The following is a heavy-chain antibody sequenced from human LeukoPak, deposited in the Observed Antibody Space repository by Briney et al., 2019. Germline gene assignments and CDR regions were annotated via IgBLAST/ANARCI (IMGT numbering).Heavy chain of an antibody. CDR2: IWYDGSNK. D-gene: IGHD3-3*01. J-gene: IGHJ4*02. Sequence: GRSLRLSCAASGFTFNNYGMHWVRQAPGKGLEWVAAIWYDGSNKYYADSVKGRFTISRDNSKNTLYLQMNSLRAEDTALYYCARGSDYGDYWGQGTLVTVSS. V-gene: IGHV3-33*01. CDR1: GFTFNNYG. CDR3: ARGSDYGDY.